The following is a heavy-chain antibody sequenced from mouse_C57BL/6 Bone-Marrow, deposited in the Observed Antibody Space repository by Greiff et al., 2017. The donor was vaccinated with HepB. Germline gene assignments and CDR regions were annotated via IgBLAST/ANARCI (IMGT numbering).Heavy chain of an antibody. D-gene: IGHD1-1*01. Sequence: VQLVESGPELVKPGASVKISCKASGYTFTDYYINWVKQRPGQGLEWIGWIFPGSGSTYYNEKFKGKATLTVDKSSSTAYMQLSSLTSEDSAVYYCARSYYGSSSAYWGQGTLVTVSA. V-gene: IGHV1-75*01. CDR2: IFPGSGST. CDR1: GYTFTDYY. J-gene: IGHJ3*01. CDR3: ARSYYGSSSAY.